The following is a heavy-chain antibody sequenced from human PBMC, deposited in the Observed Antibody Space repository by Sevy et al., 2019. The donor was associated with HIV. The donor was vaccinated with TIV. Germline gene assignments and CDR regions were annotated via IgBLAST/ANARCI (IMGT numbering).Heavy chain of an antibody. V-gene: IGHV3-23*01. J-gene: IGHJ3*02. Sequence: GGSLRLTCAASGFTFSSYAMSWVRRAPGKGLEWVSAHSGSGGSAYYADSVKGRFTISRDNSKNSLNLQMNSLRAEDTAIYYCTKGHSYSSGWYRSAFDIWGQGTMVTVSS. CDR2: HSGSGGSA. CDR1: GFTFSSYA. CDR3: TKGHSYSSGWYRSAFDI. D-gene: IGHD6-19*01.